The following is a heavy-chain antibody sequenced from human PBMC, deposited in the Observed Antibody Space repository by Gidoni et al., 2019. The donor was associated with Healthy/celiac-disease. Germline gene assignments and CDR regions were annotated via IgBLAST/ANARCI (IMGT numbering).Heavy chain of an antibody. J-gene: IGHJ6*02. CDR1: GGTFSSYA. Sequence: QVQLVQSGAEVKKPGSSVKVSCKASGGTFSSYAISWVRQAPGQGLEWMGGIIPIFGTANYAQKFQGRVTITADESTSTAYMELSSLRSEDTAVYYCARGGEQNYYDSSGYYYVFYYYGMDVWGQGTTVTVSS. CDR3: ARGGEQNYYDSSGYYYVFYYYGMDV. V-gene: IGHV1-69*01. CDR2: IIPIFGTA. D-gene: IGHD3-22*01.